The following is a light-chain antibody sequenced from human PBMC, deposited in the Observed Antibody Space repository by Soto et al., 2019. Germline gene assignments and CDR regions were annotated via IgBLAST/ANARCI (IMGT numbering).Light chain of an antibody. J-gene: IGKJ3*01. V-gene: IGKV1-33*01. Sequence: DIQMTQSPSSLSASVGDRVTITCQASQDISNYLNWYQQKPGKAPKLLIYDASNLETGVPSRFSGSGSATDFTFTISSLQPEDIATYYCQQYDNLPFTFGPGTKVDIK. CDR1: QDISNY. CDR3: QQYDNLPFT. CDR2: DAS.